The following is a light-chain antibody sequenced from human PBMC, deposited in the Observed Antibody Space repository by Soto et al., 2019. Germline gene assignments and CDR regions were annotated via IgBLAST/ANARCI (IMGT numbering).Light chain of an antibody. CDR1: QSVSSY. V-gene: IGKV3-11*01. CDR3: QQRSNWPRT. CDR2: DAS. Sequence: EIVLTQSPATLYLSPGERATLSCRASQSVSSYLAWYQQKPGQAPRLLIYDASNRATGIPARFSGSGSGTDLTLTISSLEPEDFAVYYCQQRSNWPRTFGPGTKVDIK. J-gene: IGKJ3*01.